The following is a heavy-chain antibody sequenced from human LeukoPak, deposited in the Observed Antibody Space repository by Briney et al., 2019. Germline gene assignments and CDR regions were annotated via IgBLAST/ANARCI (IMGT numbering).Heavy chain of an antibody. CDR2: MNPNSGNT. J-gene: IGHJ6*03. D-gene: IGHD1-26*01. CDR1: GYTFTSYD. V-gene: IGHV1-8*01. CDR3: ARGLVGAARTYYYYYMDV. Sequence: ASVKVSCKASGYTFTSYDINWVRQATGQGLEWMGWMNPNSGNTGYAQKFQGRVTMTRNTSISTAYMELSSLRSEDTAVYYCARGLVGAARTYYYYYMDVWGKGTTVTISS.